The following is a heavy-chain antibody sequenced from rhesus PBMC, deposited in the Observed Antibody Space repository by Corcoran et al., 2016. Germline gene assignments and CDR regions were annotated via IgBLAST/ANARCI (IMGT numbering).Heavy chain of an antibody. Sequence: QVQLVQSGAEVKKPGASVTVSCKASGFTFGSYAISWVRQAPGQGLEWMGVIIPLVGRTNYPEKFQGRGTITADTSTSTAYRELSSLRSEDTAVYYCARGLYCTGSGCSDEADYWGQGVLVTVSS. CDR1: GFTFGSYA. CDR2: IIPLVGRT. CDR3: ARGLYCTGSGCSDEADY. J-gene: IGHJ4*01. D-gene: IGHD2-21*01. V-gene: IGHV1-198*02.